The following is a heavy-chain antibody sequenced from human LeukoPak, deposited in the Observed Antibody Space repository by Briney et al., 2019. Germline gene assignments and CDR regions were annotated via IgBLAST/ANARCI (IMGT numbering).Heavy chain of an antibody. CDR2: VGGDDRT. CDR3: AKDLSWWAVADH. J-gene: IGHJ1*01. V-gene: IGHV3-23*01. CDR1: GFTLSGNA. Sequence: GGSLRLSCAASGFTLSGNAMSWVRQAPGRGLEWVSGVGGDDRTHYADSVRGRFTISRDNSMNTVSLDMNRLRVEDTAVYYCAKDLSWWAVADHWGQGALVTVAS. D-gene: IGHD2-15*01.